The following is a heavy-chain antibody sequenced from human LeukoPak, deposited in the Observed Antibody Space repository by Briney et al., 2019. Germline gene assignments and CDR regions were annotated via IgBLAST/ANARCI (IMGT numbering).Heavy chain of an antibody. J-gene: IGHJ4*02. CDR1: SGSISTSNYY. CDR2: IYHSGST. V-gene: IGHV4-39*07. Sequence: SETLSLTCTVSSGSISTSNYYWGWVRQPPGKGLEWIGSIYHSGSTYYNPSLKSRVTISVDTSKNQFSLKLSSVTAADTAVYYCAGRSGYCSSTSCYDYWGQGTLVTVSS. D-gene: IGHD2-2*01. CDR3: AGRSGYCSSTSCYDY.